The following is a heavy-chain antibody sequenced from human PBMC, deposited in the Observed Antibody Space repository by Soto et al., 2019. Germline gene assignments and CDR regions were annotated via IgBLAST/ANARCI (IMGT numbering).Heavy chain of an antibody. CDR2: ISWDGDVT. J-gene: IGHJ4*02. CDR1: GFTFDDYT. V-gene: IGHV3-43*01. D-gene: IGHD4-17*01. CDR3: AKDTLIYGDAIDY. Sequence: EVQLVESGGVVVQPGGSLRLSCAASGFTFDDYTMHWVRQAPGKGLEWVSLISWDGDVTYYAASVKGRFTISRDNSKNSRYLQMNSLRTEDTALYYCAKDTLIYGDAIDYWGQGTLVTVSS.